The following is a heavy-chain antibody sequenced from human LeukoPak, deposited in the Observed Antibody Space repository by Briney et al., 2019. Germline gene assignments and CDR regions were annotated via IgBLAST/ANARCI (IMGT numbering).Heavy chain of an antibody. V-gene: IGHV4-34*01. D-gene: IGHD7-27*01. Sequence: PSETLSPTCALYGASLGGYYWSSIRQPPGKGLEWIGEINHSGSTNCNPSLKSRVTISVDTSKNQFSLKLSSVTAADTAVYYCARGSSGLGIAEFDYCGQGTLVTVSS. CDR3: ARGSSGLGIAEFDY. J-gene: IGHJ4*02. CDR1: GASLGGYY. CDR2: INHSGST.